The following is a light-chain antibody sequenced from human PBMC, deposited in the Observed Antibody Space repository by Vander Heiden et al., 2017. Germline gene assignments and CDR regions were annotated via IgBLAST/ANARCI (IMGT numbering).Light chain of an antibody. CDR2: WAS. CDR3: QQYDSSPMT. CDR1: QSVLYSYNNKNY. J-gene: IGKJ1*01. Sequence: DLVMTPSPYSPAVSLGERATINCKSSQSVLYSYNNKNYLAWYQQKPGQPPKLLIYWASTRESGVPDRFSGSGSGTDFTLTISSLQAEDFAVYYCQQYDSSPMTFGQGTKVXIK. V-gene: IGKV4-1*01.